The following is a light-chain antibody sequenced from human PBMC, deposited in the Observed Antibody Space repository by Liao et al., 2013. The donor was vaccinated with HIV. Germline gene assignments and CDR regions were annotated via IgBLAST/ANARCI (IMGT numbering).Light chain of an antibody. V-gene: IGLV3-21*04. CDR2: SDS. J-gene: IGLJ2*01. CDR1: NIGSKS. Sequence: GSVAPGKTARITCGGNNIGSKSVHWYQQKPGQAPVLVIYSDSDRPSGIPERFSGSNSGNTATLTISRVEAGDEADYYCQVWDSSSDHVVFGGGTKLTVL. CDR3: QVWDSSSDHVV.